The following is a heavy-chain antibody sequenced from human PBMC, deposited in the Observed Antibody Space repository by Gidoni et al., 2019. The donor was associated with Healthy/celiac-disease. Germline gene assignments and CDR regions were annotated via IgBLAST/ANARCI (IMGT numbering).Heavy chain of an antibody. Sequence: QVQLVESGGGLVKPGGSLRLSCAASGFTFSDYYMIWIRQAPGKGLEWVSYISSISSYTNYADSVKGRVTISRDNAKNSLYLQMNSLRAEDTAVYYCARAEAGTVYYYGMDVWGQGTTVTVSS. CDR1: GFTFSDYY. CDR2: ISSISSYT. J-gene: IGHJ6*02. V-gene: IGHV3-11*06. D-gene: IGHD6-13*01. CDR3: ARAEAGTVYYYGMDV.